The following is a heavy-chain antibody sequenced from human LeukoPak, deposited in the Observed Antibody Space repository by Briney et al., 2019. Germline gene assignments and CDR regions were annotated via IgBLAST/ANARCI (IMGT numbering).Heavy chain of an antibody. J-gene: IGHJ4*02. V-gene: IGHV3-21*01. CDR3: ARVGVATSAFDY. D-gene: IGHD3-3*01. CDR1: GFTFSSYS. Sequence: GGSLRLSCAASGFTFSSYSMNWVRQAPGKGLEWVSSISSSSSYIYYADSVKGRFTISRDNAKNSLYLQMNSLRAEDTAVYYCARVGVATSAFDYWGQGTLVTVSS. CDR2: ISSSSSYI.